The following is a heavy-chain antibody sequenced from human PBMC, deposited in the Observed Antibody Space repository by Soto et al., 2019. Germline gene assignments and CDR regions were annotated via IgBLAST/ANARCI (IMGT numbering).Heavy chain of an antibody. J-gene: IGHJ4*02. CDR3: ARDGREWLLHSAFDY. V-gene: IGHV1-18*01. CDR2: ISAYNGNT. D-gene: IGHD3-22*01. Sequence: ASVKVSCKASGYTFTSYGISWVRQAPGQGLEWMGWISAYNGNTNYAQKLQGRVTMTTDTSTSTAYMELRSLRSDDTAVYYCARDGREWLLHSAFDYWGQGTLDTVSS. CDR1: GYTFTSYG.